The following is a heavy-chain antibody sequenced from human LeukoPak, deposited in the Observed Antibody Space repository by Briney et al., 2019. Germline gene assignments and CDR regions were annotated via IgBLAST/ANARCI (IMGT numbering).Heavy chain of an antibody. J-gene: IGHJ5*02. CDR1: GGSFSGYY. CDR2: INHSGST. V-gene: IGHV4-34*01. Sequence: SETLSLTCAVYGGSFSGYYWSGIRQPPGKGLEWIGEINHSGSTNYNPSLKSRVTISVDTSKNQFSLKLSSVTAADTAVYYCARVLDSSGYYYGFDPWGQGTLVTVSS. CDR3: ARVLDSSGYYYGFDP. D-gene: IGHD3-22*01.